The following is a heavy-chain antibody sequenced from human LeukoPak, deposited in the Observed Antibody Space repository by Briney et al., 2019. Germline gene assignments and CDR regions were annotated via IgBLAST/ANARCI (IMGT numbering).Heavy chain of an antibody. CDR1: GYTFNGYY. J-gene: IGHJ4*02. V-gene: IGHV1-2*02. D-gene: IGHD1-1*01. CDR3: AREVTTGTTGY. CDR2: INPNSGGT. Sequence: ASVKVSCKASGYTFNGYYIHGVRQAPGQGPEWMGWINPNSGGTNYAQKFQGRVTMTRDTSISTAYMELSRLTSDDTAVYYCAREVTTGTTGYWGQGTLVTVSS.